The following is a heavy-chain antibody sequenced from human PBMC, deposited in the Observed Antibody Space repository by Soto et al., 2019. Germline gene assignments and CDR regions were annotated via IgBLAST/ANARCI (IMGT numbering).Heavy chain of an antibody. CDR1: GDSISSFY. D-gene: IGHD2-2*01. V-gene: IGHV4-59*01. CDR2: IFSSGST. J-gene: IGHJ4*02. Sequence: QVQLQESGPGLVKPSETLSLTCTVSGDSISSFYWTWIPQPPGKGLELVGYIFSSGSTNYNPSLKNLVTFSVDTSENQFSLKLTSVTAADTAVYYCARVGYCSSTPCWPIGYFKYWGQGTLVTVSS. CDR3: ARVGYCSSTPCWPIGYFKY.